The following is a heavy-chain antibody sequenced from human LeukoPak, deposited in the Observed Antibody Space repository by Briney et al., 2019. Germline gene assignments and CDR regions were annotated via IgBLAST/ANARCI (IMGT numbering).Heavy chain of an antibody. CDR3: ATDSGSYSSHWYFDL. D-gene: IGHD1-26*01. CDR2: FDPEDGET. CDR1: GYTLTELS. J-gene: IGHJ2*01. Sequence: ASVKVSCKVSGYTLTELSMHWVRQAPGKGHEWMGGFDPEDGETIYAQKFQGRVTMTEATSTDTAYMELSSLRSEDTAVYYCATDSGSYSSHWYFDLWGRGTLVTVSS. V-gene: IGHV1-24*01.